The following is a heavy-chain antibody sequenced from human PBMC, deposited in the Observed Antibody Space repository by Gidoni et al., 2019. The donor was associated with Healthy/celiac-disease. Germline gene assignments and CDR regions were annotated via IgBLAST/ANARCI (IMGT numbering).Heavy chain of an antibody. V-gene: IGHV1-69*04. CDR2: IIPILGIA. J-gene: IGHJ6*02. Sequence: QVQLVPSGAEVKKPGSSVKVSCKASGGTFSSSAIRWVRQAPGQGLEWMGRIIPILGIANYAQKFQGRVTITADKSTSTAYMELSSLRSEDTAVYYCARDRDTAMVKGHYYYGMDVWGQGTTVTVSS. D-gene: IGHD5-18*01. CDR1: GGTFSSSA. CDR3: ARDRDTAMVKGHYYYGMDV.